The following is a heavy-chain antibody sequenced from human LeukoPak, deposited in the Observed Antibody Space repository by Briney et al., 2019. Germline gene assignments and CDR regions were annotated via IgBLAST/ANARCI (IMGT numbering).Heavy chain of an antibody. Sequence: GGSLRLSCAASGFTFSSYGMHWVRQAPGKGLEWVAVIWYDGSNKYYADSVKGRFTISRDNSKNTLYLQMNSLRAEDTAVYYCANEGQLWSDVPDYWGQGTLVTVSS. J-gene: IGHJ4*02. V-gene: IGHV3-33*06. CDR1: GFTFSSYG. CDR2: IWYDGSNK. D-gene: IGHD5-18*01. CDR3: ANEGQLWSDVPDY.